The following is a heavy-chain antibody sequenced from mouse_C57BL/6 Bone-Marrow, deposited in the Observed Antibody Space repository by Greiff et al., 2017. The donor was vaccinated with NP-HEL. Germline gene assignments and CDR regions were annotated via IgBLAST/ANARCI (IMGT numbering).Heavy chain of an antibody. CDR3: ARGGDYDVGAMDY. D-gene: IGHD2-4*01. CDR2: ISSGGSYT. Sequence: EVKLVESGGDLVKPGGSLKLSCAASGFTFSSYGMSWVRQTPDKRLEWVATISSGGSYTYYPDSVKGRSTISRDNATNTLYLQMSRLKSEDTAEYYCARGGDYDVGAMDYWGQGNSVTVSA. V-gene: IGHV5-6*01. CDR1: GFTFSSYG. J-gene: IGHJ4*01.